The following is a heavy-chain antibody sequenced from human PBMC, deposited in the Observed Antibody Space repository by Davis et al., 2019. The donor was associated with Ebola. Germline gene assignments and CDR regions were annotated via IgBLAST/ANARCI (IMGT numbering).Heavy chain of an antibody. Sequence: GESLKISCAASGFTVRSTYMSWVRQAPGKGLEWVSAISGSGGSTYYADSVKGRFTISRDNARDSLYLQMDSLRVEDTAIYYCARDAFSLSRYDTEDHWGQGTLVTVSS. V-gene: IGHV3-23*01. CDR3: ARDAFSLSRYDTEDH. J-gene: IGHJ4*02. D-gene: IGHD3-9*01. CDR2: ISGSGGST. CDR1: GFTVRSTY.